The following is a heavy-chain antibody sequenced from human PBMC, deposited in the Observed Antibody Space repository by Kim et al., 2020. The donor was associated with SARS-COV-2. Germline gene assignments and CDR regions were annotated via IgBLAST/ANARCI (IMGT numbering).Heavy chain of an antibody. Sequence: SETLSLTCTVYGGSISSGGYYWSWIRQHPGKGLEWIGYIYYSGSTYYNPSLKSRVTISVDTSKNQFSLKLSSVTAADTAVYYCARASRYYYGMDVWGQGTTVTVSS. J-gene: IGHJ6*02. CDR3: ARASRYYYGMDV. CDR1: GGSISSGGYY. CDR2: IYYSGST. D-gene: IGHD6-25*01. V-gene: IGHV4-31*03.